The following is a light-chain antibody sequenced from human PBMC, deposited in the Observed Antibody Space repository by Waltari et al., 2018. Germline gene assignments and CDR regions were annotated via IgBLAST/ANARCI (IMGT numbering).Light chain of an antibody. CDR2: EDT. J-gene: IGLJ3*02. CDR1: KLGDKY. Sequence: SYELTQPPSVSVSSGQTAIITCSGDKLGDKYVCWYQQKPGQSPVLIIYEDTMRPSGNPGRFSGSNSGNTATLTISGTQTLDEADYYCQVWDGITSTGVFGGGTRLTVL. V-gene: IGLV3-1*01. CDR3: QVWDGITSTGV.